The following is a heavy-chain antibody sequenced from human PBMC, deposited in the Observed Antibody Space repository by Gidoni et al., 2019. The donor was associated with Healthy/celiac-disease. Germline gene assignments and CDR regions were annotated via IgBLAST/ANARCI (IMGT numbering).Heavy chain of an antibody. J-gene: IGHJ4*02. D-gene: IGHD3-22*01. CDR1: GFTFSRYW. V-gene: IGHV3-7*01. CDR2: IKQDGSEK. Sequence: EVQLVESGGGLVQPGGSLRLSCAASGFTFSRYWMSWVRQAPGKGLEWVANIKQDGSEKYYVDSVKGRFTISRDNAKNSLYLQMNSLRAEDTAVYYCARVSIRDDSSHYFDYWGQGTLVTVSS. CDR3: ARVSIRDDSSHYFDY.